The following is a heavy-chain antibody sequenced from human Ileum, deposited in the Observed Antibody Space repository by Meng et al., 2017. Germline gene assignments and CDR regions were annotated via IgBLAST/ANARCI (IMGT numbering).Heavy chain of an antibody. Sequence: QAQLQQWGAGLVKPSQTLSLTCTVSGGSISSGGYYWSWIRQHPGKGLEWIGYIYDSGSTYYNPSLKSRIAISGDTSKNQFSLNLSSVTAADTAVYYCARGGTAYFDYWGQGTLVTVSS. CDR2: IYDSGST. D-gene: IGHD1-1*01. J-gene: IGHJ4*02. CDR3: ARGGTAYFDY. CDR1: GGSISSGGYY. V-gene: IGHV4-31*03.